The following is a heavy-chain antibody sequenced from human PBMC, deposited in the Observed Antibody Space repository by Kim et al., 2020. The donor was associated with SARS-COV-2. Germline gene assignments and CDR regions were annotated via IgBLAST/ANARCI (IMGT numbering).Heavy chain of an antibody. V-gene: IGHV1-46*01. J-gene: IGHJ6*02. D-gene: IGHD6-19*01. Sequence: AQKFQGRVTLTRDTSTSTVYMGLSSLRSEDTAVYYCARGAVAGTDGMDVWGQGTTVTVSS. CDR3: ARGAVAGTDGMDV.